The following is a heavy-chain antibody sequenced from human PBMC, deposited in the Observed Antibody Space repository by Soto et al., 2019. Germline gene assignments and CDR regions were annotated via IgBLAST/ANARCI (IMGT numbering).Heavy chain of an antibody. CDR1: GGSISSDDYH. J-gene: IGHJ6*02. V-gene: IGHV4-30-4*08. CDR2: IYYSGSI. CDR3: AREDDGGDRDYYGLDG. Sequence: QVQLQQSGPGLVKPSQTLSLTCTVSGGSISSDDYHWTWIRQPPGKCLEWIGYIYYSGSIFYNPSLKSRVTISVDTSKNQFSLNLSSVTAADTAVYFCAREDDGGDRDYYGLDGWGQGTTVTVSS. D-gene: IGHD2-21*02.